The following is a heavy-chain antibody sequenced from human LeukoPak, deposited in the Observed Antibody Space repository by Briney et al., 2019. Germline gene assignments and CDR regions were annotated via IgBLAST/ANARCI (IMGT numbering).Heavy chain of an antibody. CDR3: ARRGTNWGRFDY. Sequence: SETLSLTCAVYGGSFSGYYWSWIRQPPGKGLEWIGEINHSGSTNYNPSLKSRVTISVDTSKNQLSLKLSSVTAADTAVYYCARRGTNWGRFDYWGQGSLVTVSS. CDR1: GGSFSGYY. V-gene: IGHV4-34*01. CDR2: INHSGST. D-gene: IGHD7-27*01. J-gene: IGHJ4*02.